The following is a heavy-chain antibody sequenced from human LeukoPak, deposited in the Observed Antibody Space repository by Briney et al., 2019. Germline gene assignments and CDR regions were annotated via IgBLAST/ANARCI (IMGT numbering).Heavy chain of an antibody. CDR1: GFTFNSYA. CDR3: VADFDY. J-gene: IGHJ4*02. CDR2: IRYDGIDK. V-gene: IGHV3-30*02. Sequence: GGSLGLSCAASGFTFNSYAMHWVRQAPGRGLDWVALIRYDGIDKYYADSVKGRFTISRDNSENTLYLQMNSLRAEDTAVYYCVADFDYWGQGTLVTVSS.